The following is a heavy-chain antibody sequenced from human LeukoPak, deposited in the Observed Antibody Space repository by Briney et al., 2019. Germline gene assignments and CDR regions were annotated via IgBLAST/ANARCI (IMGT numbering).Heavy chain of an antibody. V-gene: IGHV4-4*02. J-gene: IGHJ4*02. CDR1: GGSISSSNW. CDR3: ARDHRNYYGSGSYHLDY. D-gene: IGHD3-10*01. Sequence: PSETLSLTCAVSGGSISSSNWWSWVRQPPGKGLEWIGEIYHSGSTNYNPSLKSRVTISVDKSKNQFSLKLSSVTAADTAVYYCARDHRNYYGSGSYHLDYWGQGTLVTVSS. CDR2: IYHSGST.